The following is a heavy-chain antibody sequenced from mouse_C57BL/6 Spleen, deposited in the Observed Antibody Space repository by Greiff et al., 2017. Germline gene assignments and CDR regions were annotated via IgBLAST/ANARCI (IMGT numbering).Heavy chain of an antibody. CDR3: ARDGDAMDY. CDR1: GYAFTNYL. CDR2: INPGSGGT. Sequence: QVQLQQSGAELVRPGTSVKVSCKASGYAFTNYLIEWVQQRPGQGLEWIGVINPGSGGTNYNEKFKGKATLTADKSSSTAYMQLSSLTSEDSAVYFCARDGDAMDYWGQGTSVTVSS. V-gene: IGHV1-54*01. J-gene: IGHJ4*01.